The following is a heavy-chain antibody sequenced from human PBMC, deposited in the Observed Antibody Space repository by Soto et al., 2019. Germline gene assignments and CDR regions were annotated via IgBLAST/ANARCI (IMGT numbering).Heavy chain of an antibody. D-gene: IGHD6-19*01. Sequence: TQTLSLTCAISGDSVSSNSAAWNLIRQSPSRFLEWLVMTYYISKWYNYYSVSVKSRIPINPATSKTQFSVRLNSVTPEDTAVYSCARERRPSTGAGTGGFAPWGKGTLVTVPS. V-gene: IGHV6-1*01. CDR1: GDSVSSNSAA. CDR2: TYYISKWYN. J-gene: IGHJ5*02. CDR3: ARERRPSTGAGTGGFAP.